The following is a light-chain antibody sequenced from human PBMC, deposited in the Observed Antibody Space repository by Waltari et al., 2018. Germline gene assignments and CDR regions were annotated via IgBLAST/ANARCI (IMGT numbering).Light chain of an antibody. Sequence: QSALTQPASVSGSPGQSITISCTGTSRDVGGSNYVSWSQQHPGKAPNLMIYEASTRPSGVSKRFSGTKSCNTASLTSSGLQAEDEADYYCSSYTSSSTPVVFGGGTKLTVL. CDR3: SSYTSSSTPVV. CDR2: EAS. J-gene: IGLJ2*01. V-gene: IGLV2-14*01. CDR1: SRDVGGSNY.